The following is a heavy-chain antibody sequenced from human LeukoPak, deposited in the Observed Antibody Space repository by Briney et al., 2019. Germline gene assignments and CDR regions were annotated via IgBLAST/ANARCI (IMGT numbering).Heavy chain of an antibody. CDR2: IWYDGSNK. Sequence: GGSLRLSCAASGFTFSSYGMHWVRQAPGKGLEWVAVIWYDGSNKYYADSVKGRFTISRDNSKNTLYLQMNSLRAEDTAVYYCANSIVVVAAATRAEYFQHWGQGTLVTVSS. J-gene: IGHJ1*01. CDR1: GFTFSSYG. D-gene: IGHD2-15*01. CDR3: ANSIVVVAAATRAEYFQH. V-gene: IGHV3-33*06.